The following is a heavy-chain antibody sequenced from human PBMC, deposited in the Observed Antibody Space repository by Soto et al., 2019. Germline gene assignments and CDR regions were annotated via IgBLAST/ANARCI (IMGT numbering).Heavy chain of an antibody. CDR3: ARHRPFGRYFDY. Sequence: QVQLQESGPGLVKPSETLSLTCTVSGGSISSYYWSWIRQPPGKGLEWIGYIYYSGSTNYNPSLKRRGTISVDTSKNQFSLQLSSVTAADTAVYYCARHRPFGRYFDYWGQGTLVTVSS. V-gene: IGHV4-59*08. CDR2: IYYSGST. J-gene: IGHJ4*02. CDR1: GGSISSYY. D-gene: IGHD3-9*01.